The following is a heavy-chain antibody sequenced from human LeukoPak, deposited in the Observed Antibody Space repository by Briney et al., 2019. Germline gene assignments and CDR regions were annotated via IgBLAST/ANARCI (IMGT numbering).Heavy chain of an antibody. Sequence: GGSLRLSCAASGFTFSSYRMNWVRQAPGKGLKWVSSISSSSSYIYYADSVKGRFTISRDNAKNSLYLQMNSLRAEDTAVYYCARDAGGYVPLDYWGQGTLVTVSS. CDR2: ISSSSSYI. CDR3: ARDAGGYVPLDY. D-gene: IGHD5-12*01. CDR1: GFTFSSYR. J-gene: IGHJ4*02. V-gene: IGHV3-21*01.